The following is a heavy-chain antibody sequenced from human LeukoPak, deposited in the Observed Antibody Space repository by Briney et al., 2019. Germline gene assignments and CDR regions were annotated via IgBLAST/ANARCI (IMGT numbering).Heavy chain of an antibody. V-gene: IGHV1-2*02. CDR1: GYTFTGYY. D-gene: IGHD2-2*01. CDR2: INPNSGGT. CDR3: AREAIVVVPAAMDY. J-gene: IGHJ4*02. Sequence: ASVKVSCKASGYTFTGYYMHWVPQAPGQGLEWMGWINPNSGGTNYAQKFQGRVTMTRDTSISTAYMELSRLRSDDTAVYYCAREAIVVVPAAMDYWGQGTLVTVSS.